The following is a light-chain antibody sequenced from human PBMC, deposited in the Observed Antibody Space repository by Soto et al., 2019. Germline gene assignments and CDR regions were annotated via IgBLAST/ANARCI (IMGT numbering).Light chain of an antibody. CDR1: SSDVGGYKY. Sequence: QSALTQPASVSRSPGQSITISCTGTSSDVGGYKYVSWYQQHPGKAPKLMIYEVSNRPSGISNRFSGSKSGNTASLTISGLQAKYYAEYYCIPYPSSFTYVCGPGTKVTVL. J-gene: IGLJ1*01. CDR2: EVS. V-gene: IGLV2-14*01. CDR3: IPYPSSFTYV.